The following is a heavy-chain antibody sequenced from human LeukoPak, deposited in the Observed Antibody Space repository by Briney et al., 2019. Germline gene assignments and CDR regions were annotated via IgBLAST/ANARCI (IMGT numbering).Heavy chain of an antibody. J-gene: IGHJ4*02. CDR1: GFTFSSYG. CDR2: ISYDERNK. Sequence: PGGSLRRSCAASGFTFSSYGMHWVRQAPGKGLEWVAIISYDERNKYYADSVKGRFTISRDNSKNTLYLQMNSLRAEDTAVYYCAKDRMSHYSLDYWGQGTLVTVSS. D-gene: IGHD4-11*01. V-gene: IGHV3-30*18. CDR3: AKDRMSHYSLDY.